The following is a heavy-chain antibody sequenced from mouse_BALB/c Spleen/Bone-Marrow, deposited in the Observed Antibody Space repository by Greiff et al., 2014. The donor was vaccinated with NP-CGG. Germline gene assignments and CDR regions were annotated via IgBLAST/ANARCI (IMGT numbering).Heavy chain of an antibody. CDR1: GYTFTSYW. D-gene: IGHD2-4*01. J-gene: IGHJ3*01. V-gene: IGHV1-87*01. CDR2: IYPGDGDT. CDR3: ARGDYDYDDWFAY. Sequence: VQLVESXAELARPGASVKLSCKASGYTFTSYWMQWVKQRPGRGLEWIGAIYPGDGDTRYTQKFKGKATLTADKSSSTAYMQLSSLASEDSAVYYCARGDYDYDDWFAYWGQGTLVTVSA.